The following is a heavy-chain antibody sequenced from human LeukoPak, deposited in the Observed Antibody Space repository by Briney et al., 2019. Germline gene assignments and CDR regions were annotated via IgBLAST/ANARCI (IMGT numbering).Heavy chain of an antibody. CDR1: GGSIGSNYNY. V-gene: IGHV4-39*02. CDR3: ARATTYYNSESFYAWFDS. CDR2: ISHSGCT. J-gene: IGHJ5*01. D-gene: IGHD3-10*01. Sequence: SETLSLTCTVSGGSIGSNYNYWGWIRQPPGKGLEWIGSISHSGCTYFRPSVKSRLTIAVDTAKKHFSLRLSSVTAADTAVYHCARATTYYNSESFYAWFDSWGQGTLVTVSS.